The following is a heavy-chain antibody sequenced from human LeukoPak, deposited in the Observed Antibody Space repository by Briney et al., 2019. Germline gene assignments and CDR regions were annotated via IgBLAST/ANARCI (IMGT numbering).Heavy chain of an antibody. CDR2: ISGSGGST. Sequence: GGSLRLSCAASGFTFSSLEMTWVRQAPGKGLEWVSAISGSGGSTYYADSVKGRFTISRDNSKNTLYLQMNSLRAEDTAVYYCAKPVCSGGSCSYYFDYWGQGTLVTVSS. CDR3: AKPVCSGGSCSYYFDY. V-gene: IGHV3-23*01. J-gene: IGHJ4*02. CDR1: GFTFSSLE. D-gene: IGHD2-15*01.